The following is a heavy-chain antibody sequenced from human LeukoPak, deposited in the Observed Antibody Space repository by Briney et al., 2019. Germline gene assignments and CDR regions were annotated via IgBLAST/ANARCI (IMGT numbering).Heavy chain of an antibody. D-gene: IGHD2-15*01. V-gene: IGHV1-18*01. J-gene: IGHJ4*02. Sequence: RASVKVSCKASGYTFTSYGISWVRQAPGQGLEWMGWISAYNGNTNYAQKLQGRVTMTTDTSTSTAYMELRSLRSDDTAVYYCARDERYCSGGSCYSIVSSFDYWGQGTLVTVSS. CDR2: ISAYNGNT. CDR1: GYTFTSYG. CDR3: ARDERYCSGGSCYSIVSSFDY.